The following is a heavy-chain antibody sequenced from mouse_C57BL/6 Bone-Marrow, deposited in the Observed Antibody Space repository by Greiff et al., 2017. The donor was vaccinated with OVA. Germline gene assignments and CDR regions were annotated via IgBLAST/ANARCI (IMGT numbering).Heavy chain of an antibody. Sequence: QVQLQQSGPGLVQPSQSLSITCTVSGFSLTSYGVHWVRQSPGKGLEWLGVIWRGGSTDYNAAFMSRLSITKDNSKSQVFFKMNSLHSDDTAIYYCAKMDGSSFYYFDYWGQGTTLTVSS. V-gene: IGHV2-5*01. CDR3: AKMDGSSFYYFDY. CDR1: GFSLTSYG. D-gene: IGHD1-1*01. CDR2: IWRGGST. J-gene: IGHJ2*01.